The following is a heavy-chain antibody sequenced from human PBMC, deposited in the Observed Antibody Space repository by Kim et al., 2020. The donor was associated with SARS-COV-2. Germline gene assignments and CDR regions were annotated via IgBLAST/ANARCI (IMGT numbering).Heavy chain of an antibody. D-gene: IGHD2-2*02. Sequence: GGSLRLSCVASGFTFDDYGMSWVRQAPGKGLEWVSGITWNDDSTGYADSVKGRFTISRDNAKNSLYLQMNSLRAEDTASYHCARGYCSSSNCYMRYYYGLDVWGQGTTVTVSS. CDR1: GFTFDDYG. CDR3: ARGYCSSSNCYMRYYYGLDV. CDR2: ITWNDDST. J-gene: IGHJ6*02. V-gene: IGHV3-20*01.